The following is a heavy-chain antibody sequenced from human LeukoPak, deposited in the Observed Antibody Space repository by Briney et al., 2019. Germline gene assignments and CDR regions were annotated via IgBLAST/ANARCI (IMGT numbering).Heavy chain of an antibody. Sequence: SVKVSCKASGGTFSSYAISWVRQAPGQGLEWMGRIIPILGIANYAQKFQGRVTITADKSTSTAYMELSSLRSEDTAVYYCARDLPLTVTGELNFGYWGQGTLVTVSS. J-gene: IGHJ4*02. CDR3: ARDLPLTVTGELNFGY. V-gene: IGHV1-69*04. D-gene: IGHD4-17*01. CDR1: GGTFSSYA. CDR2: IIPILGIA.